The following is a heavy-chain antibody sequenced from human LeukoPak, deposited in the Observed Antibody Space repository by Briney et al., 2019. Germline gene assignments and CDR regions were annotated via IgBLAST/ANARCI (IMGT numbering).Heavy chain of an antibody. CDR3: ARGGLVGSDRGWFGP. D-gene: IGHD2-15*01. J-gene: IGHJ5*02. Sequence: KTSQTLSLTCAISGDSVSSNIAGWSWIRQSPSRGLEWLGRAYYRSKWYIDYALSVKSRITITPDTSKNQFSLQLNSVTPEDTAVYYCARGGLVGSDRGWFGPWGQGTLVTVSS. CDR1: GDSVSSNIAG. V-gene: IGHV6-1*01. CDR2: AYYRSKWYI.